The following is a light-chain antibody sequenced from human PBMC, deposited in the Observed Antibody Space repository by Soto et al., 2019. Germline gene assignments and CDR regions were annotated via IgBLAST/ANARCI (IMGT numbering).Light chain of an antibody. CDR1: QTITTS. Sequence: DIQMTQSPSSLSASVGDRVTITCRASQTITTSLNWFQVKPGRAPKLLVLAASRLQPGVPSRFSGSASGTDFTLSISSLQPEDFATYYCQQGYTFGQGTRLEIK. V-gene: IGKV1-39*01. CDR2: AAS. CDR3: QQGYT. J-gene: IGKJ5*01.